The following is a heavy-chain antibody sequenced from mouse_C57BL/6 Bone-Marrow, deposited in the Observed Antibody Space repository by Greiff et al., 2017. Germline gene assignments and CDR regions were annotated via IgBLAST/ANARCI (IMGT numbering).Heavy chain of an antibody. CDR1: GYTFTTYP. CDR3: ARGGNYGGYYFDY. Sequence: VQRVESGAELVKPGASVKMSCKASGYTFTTYPIEWMKQNHGKSLEWIGNFHPYNDDTKYNEKFKGKATLTVEKSSSTVYLGLSRLTSDDSAVYYCARGGNYGGYYFDYWCQGTSLTVSS. D-gene: IGHD2-1*01. J-gene: IGHJ2*02. V-gene: IGHV1-47*01. CDR2: FHPYNDDT.